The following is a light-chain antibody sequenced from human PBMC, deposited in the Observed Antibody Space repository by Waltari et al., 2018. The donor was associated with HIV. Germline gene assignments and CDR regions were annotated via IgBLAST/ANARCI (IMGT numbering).Light chain of an antibody. CDR3: CSHAGSSTYV. CDR1: SSDVGSYNL. V-gene: IGLV2-23*02. J-gene: IGLJ1*01. CDR2: EVS. Sequence: QSALTQPASVSGSPGQSITISCTGTSSDVGSYNLVSWYHQHPGKVPKLMIYEVSKRPSGVSNRFSGSKSGNTASLTISGLQAEDEADYYCCSHAGSSTYVFGTGTKVTVL.